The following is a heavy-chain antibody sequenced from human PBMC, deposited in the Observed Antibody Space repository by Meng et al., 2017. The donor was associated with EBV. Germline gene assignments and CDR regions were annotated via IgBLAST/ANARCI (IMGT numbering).Heavy chain of an antibody. CDR2: SIPIFGTA. J-gene: IGHJ4*02. D-gene: IGHD1-20*01. Sequence: QMQQLQSGSGGNKPGSSVKRSCKASGGTFSSYAISWVRQAPGQGLEWLVRSIPIFGTANDAQKFQGRVTITADESTSTAYMELSSLRSEDTAVCYCARAPDNWNDGPYYWGQGTLVTVSS. CDR3: ARAPDNWNDGPYY. CDR1: GGTFSSYA. V-gene: IGHV1-69*18.